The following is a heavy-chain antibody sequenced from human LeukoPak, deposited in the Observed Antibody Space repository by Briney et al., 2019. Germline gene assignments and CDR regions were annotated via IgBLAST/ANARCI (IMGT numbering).Heavy chain of an antibody. CDR2: IYTSGST. V-gene: IGHV4-4*07. CDR1: GGSISSYY. J-gene: IGHJ4*02. Sequence: SETLSLTCTVSGGSISSYYWLWIRQPAGEGLEWIGRIYTSGSTNYKPSLKSRVTMSGDTHKHQFFLKLSSVTAADTAVYYCARDQGKGGYNNAMYYFDYWGQGTLVTVSS. D-gene: IGHD5-24*01. CDR3: ARDQGKGGYNNAMYYFDY.